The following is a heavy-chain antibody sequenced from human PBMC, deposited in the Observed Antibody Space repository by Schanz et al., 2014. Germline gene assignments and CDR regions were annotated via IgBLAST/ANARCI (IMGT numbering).Heavy chain of an antibody. V-gene: IGHV3-30-3*01. CDR3: ARDSGSSSWYPSDY. Sequence: QAQLVESGGGVVQPGRSLRLSCAASGFAFRSYAMHWVRQAPGKGLEWAALISHDGNNKHYVDSVEGRFTISRDNSKNTLYLQMNSLRVEDTALYYCARDSGSSSWYPSDYWGQGTLVTVSS. CDR2: ISHDGNNK. J-gene: IGHJ4*02. D-gene: IGHD6-13*01. CDR1: GFAFRSYA.